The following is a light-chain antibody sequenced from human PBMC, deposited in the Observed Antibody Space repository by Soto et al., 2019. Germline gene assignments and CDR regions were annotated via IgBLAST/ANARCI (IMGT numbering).Light chain of an antibody. J-gene: IGKJ3*01. Sequence: DIQMTQSPSSLSASVGDRVTITCQASQDISNYLNWYQQKPVKAPKLLIYDASNLETGVPSRFSGSGSGTDFTFSISSLQPEDIATYYCQQSSSFGPGTKVDIK. CDR3: QQSSS. CDR2: DAS. CDR1: QDISNY. V-gene: IGKV1-33*01.